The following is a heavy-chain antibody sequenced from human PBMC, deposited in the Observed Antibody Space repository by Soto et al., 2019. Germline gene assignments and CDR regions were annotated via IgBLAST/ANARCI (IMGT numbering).Heavy chain of an antibody. J-gene: IGHJ6*02. D-gene: IGHD2-15*01. V-gene: IGHV3-9*01. CDR3: VKEGYCSGGSCYSGHYYYGMDV. CDR2: ISWNSGSI. Sequence: GGSLSLSCAASGFTFDDYAMHWVRQAPGKGLEWVSGISWNSGSIGYADSVKGRFTISRDNAKNTLYLQMNSLRAEDTAVYYCVKEGYCSGGSCYSGHYYYGMDVWGQGTTVTVSS. CDR1: GFTFDDYA.